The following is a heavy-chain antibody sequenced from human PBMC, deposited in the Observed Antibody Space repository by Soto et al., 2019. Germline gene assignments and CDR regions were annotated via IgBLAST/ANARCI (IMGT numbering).Heavy chain of an antibody. V-gene: IGHV4-59*08. CDR3: VRHGRGLRGRYFDY. CDR2: IYYSGST. Sequence: QVQLQESGPGLVKPSETLSLTCTVSGGSISSYYWSWIRQPPGKGLEWIGYIYYSGSTNYNPSLKSRVTISVDTSKNQFSLKLSSVTAADTAVYYCVRHGRGLRGRYFDYWGQGTLVTVSS. D-gene: IGHD2-15*01. J-gene: IGHJ4*02. CDR1: GGSISSYY.